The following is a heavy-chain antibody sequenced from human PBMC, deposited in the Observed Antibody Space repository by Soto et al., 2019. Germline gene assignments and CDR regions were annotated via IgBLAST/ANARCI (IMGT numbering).Heavy chain of an antibody. CDR2: IIPILGVT. J-gene: IGHJ6*03. V-gene: IGHV1-69*02. D-gene: IGHD1-1*01. CDR1: GGAFSSYS. CDR3: ATKGPPTTSDHQISYNYMDV. Sequence: QVQLEQSGAEVKKPGSSVKVSCKASGGAFSSYSINWVRQAPGQGLEWVGRIIPILGVTNYAQKFLDRVTLSADKSTSTAYMELSSLRSDDTAVYYCATKGPPTTSDHQISYNYMDVWGKGATVTVSS.